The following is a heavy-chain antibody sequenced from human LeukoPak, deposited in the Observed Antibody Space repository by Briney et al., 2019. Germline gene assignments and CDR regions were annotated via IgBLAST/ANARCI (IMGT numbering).Heavy chain of an antibody. Sequence: ASVKVSCKASGGTFSSYAISWVRQAPGQGLEWMGGIIPIFGTANYAQKFRGRVTITADESTSIAYMELSSLRSEDTAVYYCARGGRNYYDSSGYWPEYFQHWGQGTLVAVSS. D-gene: IGHD3-22*01. CDR3: ARGGRNYYDSSGYWPEYFQH. CDR1: GGTFSSYA. CDR2: IIPIFGTA. J-gene: IGHJ1*01. V-gene: IGHV1-69*13.